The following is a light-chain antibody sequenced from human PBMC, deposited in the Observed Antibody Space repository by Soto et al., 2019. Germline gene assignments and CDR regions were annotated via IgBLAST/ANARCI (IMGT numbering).Light chain of an antibody. CDR2: GAS. J-gene: IGKJ1*01. V-gene: IGKV3-20*01. CDR3: QQYGSSRWT. CDR1: QSVSIL. Sequence: EFVLTQSPGTLSLSPGARAPLSCRASQSVSILLAWYQQKPGQAPRLLIYGASSRATGIPDRFSGSGSGTDFTLTISRLEPEDFAVYYCQQYGSSRWTFGQGTKVDIK.